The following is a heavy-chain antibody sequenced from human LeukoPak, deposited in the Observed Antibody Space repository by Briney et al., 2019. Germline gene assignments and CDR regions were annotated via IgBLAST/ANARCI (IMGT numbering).Heavy chain of an antibody. Sequence: GGSLRLSCAASGFTFSSYGMHWVRQAPGKGLEWVAVISYDGSNKYYADSVKGRFTISRDNSKNTLYLQMNSLRAEDTAVYYCAKAGYYDFWSGSYYYYMDVWGKGTTVTVSS. V-gene: IGHV3-30*18. D-gene: IGHD3-3*01. CDR1: GFTFSSYG. J-gene: IGHJ6*03. CDR2: ISYDGSNK. CDR3: AKAGYYDFWSGSYYYYMDV.